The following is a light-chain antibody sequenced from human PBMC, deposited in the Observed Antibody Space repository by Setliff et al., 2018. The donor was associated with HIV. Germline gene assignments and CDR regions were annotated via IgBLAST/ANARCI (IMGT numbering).Light chain of an antibody. Sequence: QSVLAQPASVSGSPGQSITISCTGSSSDVGVHNYVSWYQQHPGKAPKLMIYEVSNRPSWVSNRFSGSKSGNTASLTISGLQAEDEADYYCSSYTFSSTPYVFGTGTKVTVL. CDR1: SSDVGVHNY. J-gene: IGLJ1*01. CDR3: SSYTFSSTPYV. V-gene: IGLV2-14*01. CDR2: EVS.